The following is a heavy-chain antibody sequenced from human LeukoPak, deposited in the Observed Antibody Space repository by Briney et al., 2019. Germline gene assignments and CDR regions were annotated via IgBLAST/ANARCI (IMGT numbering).Heavy chain of an antibody. CDR2: IYSGGST. Sequence: GGSLRLSCAASGFTVSSNNMSWVRQAPGKGLEWVSVIYSGGSTSYAASVKGRFTSSRDNDKNTRYLQMNSLGAEDTAVYYCAKERGDKISPEPPPNNWFAPWGQGTLVTVSS. CDR3: AKERGDKISPEPPPNNWFAP. CDR1: GFTVSSNN. V-gene: IGHV3-53*01. J-gene: IGHJ5*02. D-gene: IGHD3-16*01.